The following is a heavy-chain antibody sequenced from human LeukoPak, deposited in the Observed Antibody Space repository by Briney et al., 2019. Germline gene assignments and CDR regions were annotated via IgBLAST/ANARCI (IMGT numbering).Heavy chain of an antibody. D-gene: IGHD3-22*01. CDR1: GGSISSYY. J-gene: IGHJ3*02. Sequence: SETLSLTCTVSGGSISSYYWSWIRQPPGKGLEWIGFIYYTGSTNYNPSVKSRVTMSVDSSKNQFSLKLRSVTAADTAVYYCARDRYYYDSSSYFSAFDTWGQGTMVTVSS. V-gene: IGHV4-59*12. CDR2: IYYTGST. CDR3: ARDRYYYDSSSYFSAFDT.